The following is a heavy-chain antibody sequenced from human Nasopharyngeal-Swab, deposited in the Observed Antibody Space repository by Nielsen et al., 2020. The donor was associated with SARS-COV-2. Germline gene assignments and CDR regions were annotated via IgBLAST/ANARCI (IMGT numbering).Heavy chain of an antibody. CDR3: ARRDTGGMDA. CDR1: GFTFSSYS. D-gene: IGHD5-18*01. Sequence: GESLKISCAASGFTFSSYSMNWVRQAPGKGLEWVSYISSSSSTIYYADSVKGRFTISRDNAKNSLYLQMNSLRDEDTAVYYCARRDTGGMDAWGQGTTVTVSS. J-gene: IGHJ6*02. CDR2: ISSSSSTI. V-gene: IGHV3-48*02.